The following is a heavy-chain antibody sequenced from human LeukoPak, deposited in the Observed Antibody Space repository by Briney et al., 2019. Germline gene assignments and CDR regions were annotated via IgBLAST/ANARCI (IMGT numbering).Heavy chain of an antibody. J-gene: IGHJ4*02. CDR2: ISWNSGNT. Sequence: GGSLRLSCAASGFTFDDYAMHWVRQAPGKGLEWVSGISWNSGNTGYADSVKGRFTISRDSAKNSLYLQMNSLRAEDTAVYYCARESGSVTSEVDFDYWGQGTLVTVSS. D-gene: IGHD4-17*01. CDR3: ARESGSVTSEVDFDY. V-gene: IGHV3-9*01. CDR1: GFTFDDYA.